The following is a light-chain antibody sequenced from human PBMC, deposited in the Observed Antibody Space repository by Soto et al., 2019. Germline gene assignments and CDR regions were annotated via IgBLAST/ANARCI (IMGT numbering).Light chain of an antibody. J-gene: IGKJ5*01. V-gene: IGKV3-15*01. CDR3: QQYNKWPLIT. CDR1: QSVSSY. CDR2: AAA. Sequence: PGERATLSCRASQSVSSYLAWYQQKPGQAPRLLIYAAATRATGIPARFSGSGSGTEFTLTISSLQSEDFAIYYCQQYNKWPLITFGQGTRLEI.